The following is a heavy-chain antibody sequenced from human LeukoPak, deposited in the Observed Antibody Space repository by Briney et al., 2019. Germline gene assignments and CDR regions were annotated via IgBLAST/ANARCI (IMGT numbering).Heavy chain of an antibody. J-gene: IGHJ2*01. D-gene: IGHD2-8*01. CDR3: AKVALHYCTNGVCYTRYWYFDL. CDR1: GFTFSSYA. V-gene: IGHV3-23*01. Sequence: GGSLRLSCAASGFTFSSYAISWVRQAPGKGLEWVSTIGDNGGSTFYADSVKGRFTISRDNSKNTLYLQMNSLRAEDTAIYYCAKVALHYCTNGVCYTRYWYFDLWGRGTLVAVSS. CDR2: IGDNGGST.